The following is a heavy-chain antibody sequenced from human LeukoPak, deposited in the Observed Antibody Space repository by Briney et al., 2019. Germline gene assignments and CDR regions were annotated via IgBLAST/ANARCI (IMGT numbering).Heavy chain of an antibody. D-gene: IGHD1-1*01. V-gene: IGHV4-39*07. CDR2: FYFSVNT. CDR1: GVSVSSSDYF. J-gene: IGHJ4*02. Sequence: SETLSLTCTVSGVSVSSSDYFWAWIRQPPGKGLEWIGSFYFSVNTYYNPSLKSRVTIYADTSTNQLSLILDSVTAADTAVYYCARGRNWKFLSHFDYWGQGTLVTASS. CDR3: ARGRNWKFLSHFDY.